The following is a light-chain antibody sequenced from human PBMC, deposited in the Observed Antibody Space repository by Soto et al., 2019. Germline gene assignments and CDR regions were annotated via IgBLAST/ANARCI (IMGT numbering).Light chain of an antibody. CDR3: QQYTVWPLT. CDR1: QSVSSN. CDR2: VTS. J-gene: IGKJ4*01. V-gene: IGKV3-15*01. Sequence: EIVMTQSPATLSVSPGERATLSCRASQSVSSNLAWYQQKPGQTPKLLIYVTSTRATGIPARFSGSGSGTEFTLTIGRRQSEDFAGYYCQQYTVWPLTFGGGTKGEFK.